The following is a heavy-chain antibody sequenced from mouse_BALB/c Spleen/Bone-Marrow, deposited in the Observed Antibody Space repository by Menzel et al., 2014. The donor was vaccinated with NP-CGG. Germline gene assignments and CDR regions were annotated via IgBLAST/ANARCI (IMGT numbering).Heavy chain of an antibody. Sequence: VKLVESGAELVKPGASVKMSCKAFGYTFTTYPIEWMKQNHGKSLEWIGNFHPYNDDTKYNEKFKGKAKLTVKKSSSTVYLELSRLTSDDSAVYYCARGRYGLYYAMDYWGQGTSVTVSS. CDR2: FHPYNDDT. D-gene: IGHD2-14*01. CDR3: ARGRYGLYYAMDY. V-gene: IGHV1-47*01. J-gene: IGHJ4*01. CDR1: GYTFTTYP.